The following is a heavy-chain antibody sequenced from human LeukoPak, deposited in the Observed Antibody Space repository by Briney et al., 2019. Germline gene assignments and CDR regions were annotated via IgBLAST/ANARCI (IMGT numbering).Heavy chain of an antibody. J-gene: IGHJ5*02. CDR2: IKQDGSEK. V-gene: IGHV3-7*01. Sequence: GGSLRLSCAASGFTFSSYWMSWVRQAPGKGREWVANIKQDGSEKYYVDSVKGRFTISRDNAKNSLYLQMNSLRAEDTAVYYCARDLRLFSVGSKNWFDPWGQGTLVTVSS. CDR1: GFTFSSYW. D-gene: IGHD2-21*01. CDR3: ARDLRLFSVGSKNWFDP.